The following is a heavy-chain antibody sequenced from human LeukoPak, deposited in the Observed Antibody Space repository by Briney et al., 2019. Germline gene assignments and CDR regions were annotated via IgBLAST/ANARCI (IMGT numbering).Heavy chain of an antibody. CDR3: ARADDYYYHSSGETFFDY. D-gene: IGHD3-22*01. V-gene: IGHV1-18*01. Sequence: ASVNASCKASGYTFTSYGISWVRQAPGQGLEWMGWISAYNGNTNYVQKLQGRVTMTTDTSTSTAYMELRSLRSDDTAVYYCARADDYYYHSSGETFFDYWGQGTLVTVSS. CDR2: ISAYNGNT. CDR1: GYTFTSYG. J-gene: IGHJ4*02.